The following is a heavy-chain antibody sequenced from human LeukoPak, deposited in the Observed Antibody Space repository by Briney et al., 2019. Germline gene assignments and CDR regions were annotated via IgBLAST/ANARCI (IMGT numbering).Heavy chain of an antibody. CDR3: ARDLRQLRYYYGMDV. Sequence: GASVKVSCKASGYTFTGYYMHWVRQAPGQGLEWMGWINPNSGGTNYAQKFQGWVTMTRDTSISTAYMELSRLRPDDTAVYYCARDLRQLRYYYGMDVWGQGTTVTVSS. D-gene: IGHD6-6*01. CDR2: INPNSGGT. V-gene: IGHV1-2*04. CDR1: GYTFTGYY. J-gene: IGHJ6*02.